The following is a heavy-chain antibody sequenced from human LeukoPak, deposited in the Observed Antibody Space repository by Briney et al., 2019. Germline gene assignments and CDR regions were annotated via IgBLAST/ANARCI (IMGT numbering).Heavy chain of an antibody. CDR2: IHHSGST. J-gene: IGHJ4*02. CDR1: GGSFGGYY. CDR3: ARVTGYVMEDYFDY. V-gene: IGHV4-34*01. Sequence: SETLSLTCAVYGGSFGGYYWSWIRQPPGKGLEWIGSIHHSGSTYYNPPLKSRVTISVDTSKNQFSLRLSSVTAADTAVYYCARVTGYVMEDYFDYWGQGTLVTVSP. D-gene: IGHD6-13*01.